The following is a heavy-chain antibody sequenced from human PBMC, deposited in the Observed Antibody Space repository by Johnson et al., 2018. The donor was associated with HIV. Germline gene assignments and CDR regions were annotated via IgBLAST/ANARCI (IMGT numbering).Heavy chain of an antibody. J-gene: IGHJ3*02. CDR1: GFTFDDYA. Sequence: VQLVESGGGVVQPGRSLRLSCAASGFTFDDYAMHWVRQAPGRGLDWVSGISWNSGSIGYADSVKGRITISRDNAKNALYLQLNSLRVEDTAVYYCAGPYYSSGWYLEEGVDAFDIWGQGTMVTVSS. V-gene: IGHV3-9*01. CDR2: ISWNSGSI. CDR3: AGPYYSSGWYLEEGVDAFDI. D-gene: IGHD6-19*01.